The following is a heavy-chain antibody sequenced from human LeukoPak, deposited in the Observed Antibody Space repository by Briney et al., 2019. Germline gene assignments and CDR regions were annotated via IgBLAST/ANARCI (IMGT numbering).Heavy chain of an antibody. CDR3: ARQTGSGLFILP. D-gene: IGHD3/OR15-3a*01. CDR2: IYYTGNA. J-gene: IGHJ4*02. V-gene: IGHV4-39*01. Sequence: WETLSLTCTVSGVSISSSYSYWGWIRQPPGMGLEWIGSIYYTGNAYYNASLKSQVSISIDTSKNQFSLKLTSVTAADTAVYYCARQTGSGLFILPGGQGTLVTVSS. CDR1: GVSISSSYSY.